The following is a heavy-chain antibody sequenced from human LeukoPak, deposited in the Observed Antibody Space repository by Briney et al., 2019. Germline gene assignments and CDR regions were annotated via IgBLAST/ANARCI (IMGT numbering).Heavy chain of an antibody. D-gene: IGHD1-26*01. Sequence: GGSRRLSCAASGFTFSGWWIHWVRQATGKGLGWVSRINKDGSVTDYAESVKGRFSISRDNAKNTLYLQMNSLRVEDTAIYYCVKVRGRARVGYFDYWGQGTLVTVSS. CDR1: GFTFSGWW. V-gene: IGHV3-74*01. CDR2: INKDGSVT. CDR3: VKVRGRARVGYFDY. J-gene: IGHJ4*02.